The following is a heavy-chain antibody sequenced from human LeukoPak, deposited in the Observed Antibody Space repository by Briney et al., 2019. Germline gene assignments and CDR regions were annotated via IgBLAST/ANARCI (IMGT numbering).Heavy chain of an antibody. CDR2: INPNSGGT. J-gene: IGHJ4*02. D-gene: IGHD4-17*01. CDR1: GYTFTDYY. CDR3: ARAVQVTTGGLFDY. Sequence: ASVKVSCKASGYTFTDYYMHWVRQAPGQGLEWMGWINPNSGGTNYAQKFQGRVTMTRDTSITTAYMELSRLRSDDTAVYYCARAVQVTTGGLFDYWGQGTLVTVSS. V-gene: IGHV1-2*02.